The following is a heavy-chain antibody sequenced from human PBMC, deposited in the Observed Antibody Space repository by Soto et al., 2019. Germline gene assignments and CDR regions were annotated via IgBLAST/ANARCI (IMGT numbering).Heavy chain of an antibody. CDR1: GYTFISYG. CDR2: ISAYNDYT. Sequence: QVQLVQSGAEVKKPGSSVKVSCKASGYTFISYGISWVRQAPGQGLEWMGWISAYNDYTNYAQKLQGRVTMATETSTRIAYLELRSLRSDDTAAYYCAREGYYSGSGSYSPPRYYGMDVWGQGTTVTVSS. D-gene: IGHD3-10*01. V-gene: IGHV1-18*01. CDR3: AREGYYSGSGSYSPPRYYGMDV. J-gene: IGHJ6*02.